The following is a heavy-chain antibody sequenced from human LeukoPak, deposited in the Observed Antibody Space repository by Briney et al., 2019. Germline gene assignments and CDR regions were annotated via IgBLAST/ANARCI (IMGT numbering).Heavy chain of an antibody. V-gene: IGHV3-66*01. J-gene: IGHJ4*02. D-gene: IGHD2-2*01. CDR3: ARISRSTSCYRD. CDR1: GFTVSSNY. Sequence: GGSLLLSCAASGFTVSSNYMSWVRQAPGKGLEWVSVIYSGGSTYYADSVKGRFTISRDNAKNSLYLQMISLRAEDTAVYYCARISRSTSCYRDWGQGTLVTVSS. CDR2: IYSGGST.